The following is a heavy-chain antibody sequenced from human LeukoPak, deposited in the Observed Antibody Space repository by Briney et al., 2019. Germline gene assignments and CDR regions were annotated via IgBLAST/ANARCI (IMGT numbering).Heavy chain of an antibody. Sequence: SETLSLTCAVYGGSFSGYYWSWIRQPSGKGLEWIGEINHSGSTNYNPSLKSRVTISVDTSKNQFSLKLSSVTAADTAVYYCARGVRPDYDFWSGYPYSYHFDYWGQGTLVTVSS. CDR2: INHSGST. D-gene: IGHD3-3*01. J-gene: IGHJ4*02. CDR1: GGSFSGYY. V-gene: IGHV4-34*01. CDR3: ARGVRPDYDFWSGYPYSYHFDY.